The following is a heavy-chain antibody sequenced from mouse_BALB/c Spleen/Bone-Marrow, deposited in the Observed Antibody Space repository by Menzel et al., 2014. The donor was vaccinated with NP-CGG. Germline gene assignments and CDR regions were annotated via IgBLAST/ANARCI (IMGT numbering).Heavy chain of an antibody. CDR3: ARPYYRYLYFDY. Sequence: EVQLQQSGGGLVQPGGSLKLSCAASGFDFSRYWMNWVRQAPGEGLEWIGEINPDSSAIIYTPSLKDKFIISRDNAKNTLFLQMSEVRSEDTALYYCARPYYRYLYFDYWGQGTTLTVSS. V-gene: IGHV4-1*02. CDR1: GFDFSRYW. CDR2: INPDSSAI. J-gene: IGHJ2*01. D-gene: IGHD2-14*01.